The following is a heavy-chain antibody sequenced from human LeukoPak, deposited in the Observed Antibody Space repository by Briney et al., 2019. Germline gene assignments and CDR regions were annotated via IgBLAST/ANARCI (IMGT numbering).Heavy chain of an antibody. CDR2: ISAYNGNT. CDR1: GYTFTSYG. Sequence: GASVKVSCKASGYTFTSYGISWVRQAPGQGLEWMGWISAYNGNTNYAQKLQGRVTMTTDTSTSTAYMELRSLGSDDTAVYYCARDSGEYYDILTGYYPSNYYYYYMDVWGKGTTVTVSS. D-gene: IGHD3-9*01. V-gene: IGHV1-18*01. J-gene: IGHJ6*03. CDR3: ARDSGEYYDILTGYYPSNYYYYYMDV.